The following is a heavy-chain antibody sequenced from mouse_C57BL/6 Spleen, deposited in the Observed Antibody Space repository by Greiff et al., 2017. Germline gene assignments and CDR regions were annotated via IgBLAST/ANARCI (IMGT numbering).Heavy chain of an antibody. J-gene: IGHJ3*01. V-gene: IGHV1-15*01. CDR1: GYTFTDYE. D-gene: IGHD2-3*01. CDR2: IDPETGGT. Sequence: QVQLQQSGAELVRPGASVTLSCKASGYTFTDYEMHWVKQTPVHGLEWIGAIDPETGGTAYNQKFKGKAILTADKSSSTAYMELRSLTSEDSAVYYCTRTIYDGYYGAYWGQGTLVTVSA. CDR3: TRTIYDGYYGAY.